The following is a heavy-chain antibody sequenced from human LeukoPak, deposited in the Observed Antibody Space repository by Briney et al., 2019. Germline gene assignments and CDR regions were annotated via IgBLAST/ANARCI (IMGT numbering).Heavy chain of an antibody. CDR1: GFTFSRYS. J-gene: IGHJ2*01. V-gene: IGHV3-48*01. D-gene: IGHD4-17*01. CDR2: ISSSSRTK. Sequence: PGGSLRLSCAASGFTFSRYSMNWVRQAPGKGLEWVSYISSSSRTKYYADSVKGRFIISRDNAKNSLYLQMSSLRAEDTAVYYCARRGGYGDSYWYFDLWGRGTLVTVSS. CDR3: ARRGGYGDSYWYFDL.